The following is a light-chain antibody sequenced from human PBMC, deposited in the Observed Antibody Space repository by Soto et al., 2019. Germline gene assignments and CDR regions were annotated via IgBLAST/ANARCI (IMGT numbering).Light chain of an antibody. J-gene: IGKJ3*01. CDR3: QQAYNFHFT. V-gene: IGKV1-12*01. CDR2: AAS. CDR1: QGISRW. Sequence: IQMTQSPSSVSASVGDRITITCRASQGISRWLAWYQQKPGRAPKLLIYAASNLQTGVPSRFSGSGSGTDFTLTITSLQAEDFATYHCQQAYNFHFTFSPGTKVDIK.